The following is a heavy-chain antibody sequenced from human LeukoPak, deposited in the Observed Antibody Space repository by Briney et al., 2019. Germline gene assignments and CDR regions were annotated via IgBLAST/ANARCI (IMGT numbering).Heavy chain of an antibody. V-gene: IGHV3-53*01. J-gene: IGHJ5*02. CDR2: IYSGGST. CDR3: ARVDYYGSGSYPATFDP. Sequence: GGSLRLSCAASGFTVSSDYMSWVRQAPGKGLEWVSVIYSGGSTYYADSVKGRFTISRDNSKNTLYLQMNSLRAEDTAVYYCARVDYYGSGSYPATFDPWGQGTLVTVSS. CDR1: GFTVSSDY. D-gene: IGHD3-10*01.